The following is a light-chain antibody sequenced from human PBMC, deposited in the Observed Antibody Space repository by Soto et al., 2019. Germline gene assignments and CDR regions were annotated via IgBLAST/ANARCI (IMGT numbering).Light chain of an antibody. V-gene: IGKV4-1*01. J-gene: IGKJ5*01. Sequence: DIVLTQSPESLPVSLGERATINCKSAQSILSSSTNKNYLAWYQQKPGQSPKLLIYWASIRESGVPDRFSGSGSGTDFTLTISTLQAEDVAVYYCQQYFSSPTFGQGTRLEIK. CDR2: WAS. CDR1: QSILSSSTNKNY. CDR3: QQYFSSPT.